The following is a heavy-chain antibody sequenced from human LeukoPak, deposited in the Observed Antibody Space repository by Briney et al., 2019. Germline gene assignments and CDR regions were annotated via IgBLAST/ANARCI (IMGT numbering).Heavy chain of an antibody. CDR3: ARPYGSGTASGY. Sequence: GGSLRLSCAASGFTFSSYSMNWVRQAPGKGLEWVSSISSSSSYIYYADSVKGRFTISRDNAKNSLYLQMNSLRAEDTAVYYCARPYGSGTASGYWGQGTLVTVSS. CDR1: GFTFSSYS. J-gene: IGHJ4*02. CDR2: ISSSSSYI. V-gene: IGHV3-21*01. D-gene: IGHD3-10*01.